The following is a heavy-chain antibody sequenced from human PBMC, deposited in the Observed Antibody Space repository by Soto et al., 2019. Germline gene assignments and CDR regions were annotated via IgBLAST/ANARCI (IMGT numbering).Heavy chain of an antibody. CDR3: ARFIAVVPSSEYYGMGV. D-gene: IGHD6-19*01. CDR1: GYSFTGYY. CDR2: INPNSGGT. V-gene: IGHV1-2*02. Sequence: GVLVKVSCKASGYSFTGYYMHWVRQAPGQGLEWMGWINPNSGGTNYAQKFQGRVTMTRDTSISTAYMELSRLRSDDTAVYYCARFIAVVPSSEYYGMGVWGQGPTVTVSS. J-gene: IGHJ6*02.